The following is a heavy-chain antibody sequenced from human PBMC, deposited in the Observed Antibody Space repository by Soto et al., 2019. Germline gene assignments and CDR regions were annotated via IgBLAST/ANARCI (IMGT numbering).Heavy chain of an antibody. J-gene: IGHJ4*02. V-gene: IGHV4-59*08. CDR1: GGSISSYY. CDR3: ARHSFAARFEGEVIDY. D-gene: IGHD6-6*01. CDR2: IYYSGST. Sequence: QVQLQESGPGLVKPSETLSLTCTVSGGSISSYYWSWIRQPPGKGLEWIGYIYYSGSTNYNPSLKSRVTISVDTSKNQFSLKLSSVTAADTAVYYCARHSFAARFEGEVIDYWGQGTLVTVSS.